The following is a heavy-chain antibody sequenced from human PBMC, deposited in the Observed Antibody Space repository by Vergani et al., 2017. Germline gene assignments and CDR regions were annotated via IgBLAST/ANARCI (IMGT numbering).Heavy chain of an antibody. CDR2: IDHTGRP. V-gene: IGHV4-61*05. J-gene: IGHJ6*03. CDR3: ARVNTATNGHIYYYYYMDV. CDR1: GGSISSSSYH. Sequence: HLQESGPGLVKPSETLSLTCTVSGGSISSSSYHWTWIRQSPGEGLEWVGDIDHTGRPDYNPSLKSRLTMSVDKSRNQFSLTLNSVTATDTAIYFCARVNTATNGHIYYYYYMDVWGQGTAVTVS. D-gene: IGHD2-8*01.